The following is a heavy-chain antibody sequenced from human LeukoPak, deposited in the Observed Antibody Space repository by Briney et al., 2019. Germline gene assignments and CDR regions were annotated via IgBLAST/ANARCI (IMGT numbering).Heavy chain of an antibody. CDR3: ATHTREDDGSGSLPLFDS. Sequence: GESRQISCKGSGYSFTSYWIGWVRQMPGKGLEWMGIIYPGDSDTRYSPSFQGQVTVSADKSISTAYLQWSSLKASDTAMYYCATHTREDDGSGSLPLFDSSGPGNLVTVSS. V-gene: IGHV5-51*01. CDR1: GYSFTSYW. CDR2: IYPGDSDT. J-gene: IGHJ4*02. D-gene: IGHD3-10*01.